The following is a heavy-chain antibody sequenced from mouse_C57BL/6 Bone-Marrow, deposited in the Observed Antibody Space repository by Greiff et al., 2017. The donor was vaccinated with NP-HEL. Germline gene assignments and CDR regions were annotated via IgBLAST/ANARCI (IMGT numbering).Heavy chain of an antibody. CDR1: GYTFTTYP. D-gene: IGHD2-3*01. CDR2: FHPYNDDT. J-gene: IGHJ2*01. Sequence: QVQLQQSGAELVKPGASVKLSCKASGYTFTTYPIEWMKQNPGKSLEWIGNFHPYNDDTKYNEKFKGKATLTVEKSSSTVYLELSRLTSDDSAVYYCARGGWLLPYFDYWGQGTTLTVSS. CDR3: ARGGWLLPYFDY. V-gene: IGHV1-47*01.